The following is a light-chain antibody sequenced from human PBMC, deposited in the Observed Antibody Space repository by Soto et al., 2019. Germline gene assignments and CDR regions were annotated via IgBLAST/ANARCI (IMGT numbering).Light chain of an antibody. J-gene: IGLJ1*01. Sequence: QSVLTQPPSASGSPGQSVTISCTGTSSDVGGYKNVSWYQQYPGKAPKLMIYAVSKRPSGVPDRFSGSKSGNTASLTVSGLQAEDEADYYCSSYAGSNNYVFGTGTKATV. CDR2: AVS. CDR3: SSYAGSNNYV. CDR1: SSDVGGYKN. V-gene: IGLV2-8*01.